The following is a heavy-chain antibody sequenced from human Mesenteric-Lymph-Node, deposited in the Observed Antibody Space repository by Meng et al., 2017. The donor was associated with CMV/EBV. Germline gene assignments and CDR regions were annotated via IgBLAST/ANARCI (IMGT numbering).Heavy chain of an antibody. J-gene: IGHJ4*02. CDR1: GFTFSSYS. D-gene: IGHD3-3*01. Sequence: ETLSLTCAASGFTFSSYSMNWVRQAPGKGLEWVSSISSSSSYIYYADSVKGRFTISRDNAKNSLYLQMNSLRAEDTAVYYCARDKGVRFLEWLFPFDYWGQGTLVTVSS. CDR2: ISSSSSYI. CDR3: ARDKGVRFLEWLFPFDY. V-gene: IGHV3-21*01.